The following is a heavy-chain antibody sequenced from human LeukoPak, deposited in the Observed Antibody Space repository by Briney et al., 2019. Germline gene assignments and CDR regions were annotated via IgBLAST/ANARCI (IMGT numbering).Heavy chain of an antibody. CDR2: IKQDGSEK. V-gene: IGHV3-7*03. J-gene: IGHJ4*02. CDR3: AREMDIVVVPAAPFDY. CDR1: GFTFSSYA. Sequence: GGSLRLSCAASGFTFSSYAMSWVRQAPGKGLEWVANIKQDGSEKYYVDSVKGRFTISRDNAKNSLYLQMNSLRAEDTAVYYCAREMDIVVVPAAPFDYWGQGTLVTVSS. D-gene: IGHD2-2*03.